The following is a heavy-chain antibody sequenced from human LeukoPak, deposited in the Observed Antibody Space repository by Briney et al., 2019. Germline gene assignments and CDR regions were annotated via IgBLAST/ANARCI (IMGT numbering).Heavy chain of an antibody. D-gene: IGHD3-3*01. V-gene: IGHV3-7*01. CDR1: GFTFSSYW. Sequence: GGSLRLSCAASGFTFSSYWMHWVRHAPGKGLEWVATIKTDGSQKYYVESVKGRFSISRDNANSSLFLQMNTLRADDTATYYCVRGLLEWLRLETYYFDYWGQGTLVTVSS. J-gene: IGHJ4*02. CDR2: IKTDGSQK. CDR3: VRGLLEWLRLETYYFDY.